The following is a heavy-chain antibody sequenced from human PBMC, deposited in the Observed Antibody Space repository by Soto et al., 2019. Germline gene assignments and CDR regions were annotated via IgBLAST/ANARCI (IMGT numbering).Heavy chain of an antibody. Sequence: GESLKISCKGSGYSFAGYWITWVRQKPGKGLEWMGRIDPSDSQTYYSPSFRGHVTISATKSITTVFLQWSSLRASDTAMYYCARQIYDSDTGPNFQYYFDSWGQGTPVTVSA. J-gene: IGHJ4*02. CDR1: GYSFAGYW. V-gene: IGHV5-10-1*01. CDR3: ARQIYDSDTGPNFQYYFDS. D-gene: IGHD3-22*01. CDR2: IDPSDSQT.